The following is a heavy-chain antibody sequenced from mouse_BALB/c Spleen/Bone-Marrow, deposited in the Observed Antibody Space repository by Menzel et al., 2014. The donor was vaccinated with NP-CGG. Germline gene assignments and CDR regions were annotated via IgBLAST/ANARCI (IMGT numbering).Heavy chain of an antibody. V-gene: IGHV3-2*02. J-gene: IGHJ1*01. D-gene: IGHD1-1*01. CDR1: GYSITSDYA. CDR3: ARWRDYYGSSYYWYSDV. Sequence: VQLQQPGPGLVKPSQSLSLTCTVTGYSITSDYAWNWIRQFPGNKLEWMGYISYSGSTSYNPSLKSRISITRDTSKNQFFLQLNSVTTEDTATYYCARWRDYYGSSYYWYSDVWGAGTTVTVSS. CDR2: ISYSGST.